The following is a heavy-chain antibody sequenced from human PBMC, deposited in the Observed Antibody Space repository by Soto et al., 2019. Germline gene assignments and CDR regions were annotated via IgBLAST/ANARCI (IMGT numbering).Heavy chain of an antibody. CDR1: GDSISAYS. J-gene: IGHJ4*02. CDR3: AREANLGRWLQPLDF. Sequence: QVQLQVSGPGLVKPSETLSLTCTVSGDSISAYSWSWVRQPPGKGLEWIGNIHYNGNTKYSPSLTRRVTMSVDPSKNPFSLLLSSVTAADTAIYFCAREANLGRWLQPLDFWGQGTLVTVSS. CDR2: IHYNGNT. D-gene: IGHD5-12*01. V-gene: IGHV4-59*01.